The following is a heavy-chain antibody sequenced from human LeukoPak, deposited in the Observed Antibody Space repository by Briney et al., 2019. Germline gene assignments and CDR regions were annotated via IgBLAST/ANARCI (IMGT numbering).Heavy chain of an antibody. CDR2: IYSGGST. V-gene: IGHV3-53*01. D-gene: IGHD3-10*01. J-gene: IGHJ4*02. CDR1: GFTVSSNY. Sequence: PGGSLRLSCAASGFTVSSNYMSWVRQAPGKGLEWVSVIYSGGSTYYADSVKGRFTISRDNSKNTLYLQMNSLRAEDTAVYYCARAKMVRGRRGGYFDYWGQGTLVTVSS. CDR3: ARAKMVRGRRGGYFDY.